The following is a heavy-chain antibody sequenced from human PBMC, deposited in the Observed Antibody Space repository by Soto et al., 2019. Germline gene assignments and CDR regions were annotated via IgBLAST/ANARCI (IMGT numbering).Heavy chain of an antibody. CDR2: ISSNGGST. CDR1: GFTFSSYA. Sequence: GGSLRLSCSASGFTFSSYAMHWVRQAPGKGLEYVSAISSNGGSTYYADSVKGRFTISRDNSKNTLYLQMSSLRAEDTAVCYCVKGPGYSSGWYGYYFDYWGQGTLVTVSS. CDR3: VKGPGYSSGWYGYYFDY. V-gene: IGHV3-64D*06. J-gene: IGHJ4*02. D-gene: IGHD6-19*01.